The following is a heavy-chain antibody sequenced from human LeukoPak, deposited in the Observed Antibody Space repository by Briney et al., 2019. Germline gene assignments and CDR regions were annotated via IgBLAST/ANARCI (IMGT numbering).Heavy chain of an antibody. D-gene: IGHD2-21*02. CDR2: IYYSGST. J-gene: IGHJ4*02. V-gene: IGHV4-31*03. CDR1: GGSISSGGYY. Sequence: SQTLSLTCTVSGGSISSGGYYWSWIRQHPGKGLEWIGYIYYSGSTYYNPSLKSRVTISVDTSKNQFSLKLSSVTAADTAVYYRARAPDCGGDCFPFDYWGQGTLVTVSS. CDR3: ARAPDCGGDCFPFDY.